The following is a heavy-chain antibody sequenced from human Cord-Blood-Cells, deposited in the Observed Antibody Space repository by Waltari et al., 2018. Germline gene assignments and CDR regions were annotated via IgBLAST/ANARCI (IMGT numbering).Heavy chain of an antibody. V-gene: IGHV1-18*01. D-gene: IGHD3-3*01. CDR1: GYTFTSSG. J-gene: IGHJ3*02. CDR3: ARDIGFWSGYHNPGAFDI. CDR2: ISAYNGNT. Sequence: QVQLVPSGAEVKKPGASVKVSCKASGYTFTSSGISWVRQAPGQGLEWMGWISAYNGNTNYAQKLQGRVTMTTDTSTSTAYMELRSLRSDDTAVYYCARDIGFWSGYHNPGAFDIWGQGTMVTVSS.